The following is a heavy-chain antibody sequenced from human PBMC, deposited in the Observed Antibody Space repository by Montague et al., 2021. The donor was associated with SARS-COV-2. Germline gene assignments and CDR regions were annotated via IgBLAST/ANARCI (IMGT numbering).Heavy chain of an antibody. D-gene: IGHD1-26*01. CDR1: GFSLKTPGMC. V-gene: IGHV2-70*11. J-gene: IGHJ4*02. CDR2: IDWDGDE. CDR3: ARTSPYSGSYKEFDY. Sequence: PALVKPTQTVTLTCTFSGFSLKTPGMCVSWIRQPPGKALEWLARIDWDGDEDFSTSLKTRLTVSRDTSKNQVVLTMTNMDPGDTATYYCARTSPYSGSYKEFDYWGQGVLVTVSS.